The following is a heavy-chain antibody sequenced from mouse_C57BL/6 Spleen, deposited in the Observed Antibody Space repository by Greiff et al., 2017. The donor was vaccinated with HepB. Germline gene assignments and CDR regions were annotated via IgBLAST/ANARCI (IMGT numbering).Heavy chain of an antibody. CDR3: ARSYYYGSCFDY. V-gene: IGHV1-53*01. CDR1: GYTFTSYW. D-gene: IGHD1-1*01. CDR2: INPSNGGT. J-gene: IGHJ2*01. Sequence: QVQLKQPGTELVKPGASVKLSCKASGYTFTSYWMHWVKQRPGQGLEWIGNINPSNGGTNYNEKFKTKATLTVDKSSSTAYMQLSSLTSEDSAVYSCARSYYYGSCFDYWGQGTTLTVSS.